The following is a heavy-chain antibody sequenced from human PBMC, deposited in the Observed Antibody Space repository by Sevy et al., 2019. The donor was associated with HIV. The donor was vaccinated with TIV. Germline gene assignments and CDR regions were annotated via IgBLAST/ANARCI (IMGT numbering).Heavy chain of an antibody. Sequence: ASVKVSCKASGGNLHNYGINWVRQAPGQGLEWMGGLIPIFRTSTYAQNFRGRITFAADEATSTFYLEMSSLRADDTAVYYCSRDRGPAVISDAFDIWGQGTMVTVSS. CDR2: LIPIFRTS. V-gene: IGHV1-69*13. CDR1: GGNLHNYG. CDR3: SRDRGPAVISDAFDI. J-gene: IGHJ3*02. D-gene: IGHD3-16*02.